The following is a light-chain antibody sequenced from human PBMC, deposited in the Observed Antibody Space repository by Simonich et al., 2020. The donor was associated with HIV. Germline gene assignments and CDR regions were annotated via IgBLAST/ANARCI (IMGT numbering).Light chain of an antibody. CDR1: QRVLYSSNNKNY. Sequence: DIVMTQSPDSLGVSLGERATINCKSSQRVLYSSNNKNYLAWYQQKPGQPPKLLIYWASTRESGVPDRFSGSGSGTDFTLTISSLQAEDVAVYYCQQYYSTPITFGQGTRLEMK. J-gene: IGKJ5*01. CDR3: QQYYSTPIT. CDR2: WAS. V-gene: IGKV4-1*01.